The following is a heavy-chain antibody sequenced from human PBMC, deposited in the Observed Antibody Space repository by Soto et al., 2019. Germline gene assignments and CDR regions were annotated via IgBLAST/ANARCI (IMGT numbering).Heavy chain of an antibody. D-gene: IGHD1-7*01. Sequence: EVKLLESGGGLVQPGGSLRLSCAASGFMLSTYSMSWVRQAPGKGLEWVSHITGSGGITYYADSVKGRFTISRDTSSNTRYLLMNSLRAEDTGLYYCAKCLQIHWNYDGYHIWGQGTMVTVSS. V-gene: IGHV3-23*01. J-gene: IGHJ3*02. CDR1: GFMLSTYS. CDR2: ITGSGGIT. CDR3: AKCLQIHWNYDGYHI.